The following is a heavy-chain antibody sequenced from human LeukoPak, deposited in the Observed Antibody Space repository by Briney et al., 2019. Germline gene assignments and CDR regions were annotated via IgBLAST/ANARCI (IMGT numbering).Heavy chain of an antibody. D-gene: IGHD3-10*01. V-gene: IGHV3-23*01. CDR1: GFTFSSYA. Sequence: GGSLTLSCAAYGFTFSSYAMSWVRQAPGKGLEWVSGLAGSGGNTYYADSVKGRFTISRDNSKNTLSLQMNSLRAEDAAVYYCVKFRGIQHYNYHMDVWGKGTTVTVSS. J-gene: IGHJ6*03. CDR2: LAGSGGNT. CDR3: VKFRGIQHYNYHMDV.